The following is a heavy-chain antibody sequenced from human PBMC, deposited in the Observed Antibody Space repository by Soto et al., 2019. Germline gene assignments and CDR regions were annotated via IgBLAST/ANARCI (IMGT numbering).Heavy chain of an antibody. CDR3: TTDHLYSRVIYSNHMDF. V-gene: IGHV3-15*01. CDR1: GFTFSNAW. Sequence: EVQLVESGGGLVKPGGSLRLSCAASGFTFSNAWMSWVRQAPGKWLEWVGRIKSKTDGGTTDYAAPGKGRFTISRDDSNNTLYLQMNSLKTEDAAVYYCTTDHLYSRVIYSNHMDFWGKGTGATVSS. CDR2: IKSKTDGGTT. J-gene: IGHJ6*03. D-gene: IGHD6-25*01.